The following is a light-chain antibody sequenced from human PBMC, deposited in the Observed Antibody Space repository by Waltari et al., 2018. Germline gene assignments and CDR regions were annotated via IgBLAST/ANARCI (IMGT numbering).Light chain of an antibody. CDR3: QQYNTYSRT. CDR1: RDISTY. Sequence: DIQMTQSPSTLSASVGDRVTITCRASRDISTYLAWYQQKPGKAPKLLILKASSLESGVPSRFSGSGSGTEFTRTISSLQPDDFATYYCQQYNTYSRTFGQGTKLEIK. J-gene: IGKJ2*01. CDR2: KAS. V-gene: IGKV1-5*03.